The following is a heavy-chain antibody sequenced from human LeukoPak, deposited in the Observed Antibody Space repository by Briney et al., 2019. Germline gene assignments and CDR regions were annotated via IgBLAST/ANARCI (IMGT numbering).Heavy chain of an antibody. V-gene: IGHV3-15*01. CDR3: ATSRIAAAGSGSFDI. CDR1: GFTFSSYS. J-gene: IGHJ3*02. Sequence: GGSLRLSCAASGFTFSSYSMNWVRQAPGKGLEWVGRIKSKGDGGTTDYAAPVKGRFTISRDDSKNTLYLQMNSLKTEDTAVYHCATSRIAAAGSGSFDIWGQGTMVTVSS. CDR2: IKSKGDGGTT. D-gene: IGHD6-13*01.